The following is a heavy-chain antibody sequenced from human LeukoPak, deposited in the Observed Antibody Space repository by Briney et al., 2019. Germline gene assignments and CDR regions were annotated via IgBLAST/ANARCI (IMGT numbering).Heavy chain of an antibody. CDR2: IYHSGST. J-gene: IGHJ1*01. CDR3: ARTNYYGSGSYYPGF. V-gene: IGHV4-59*08. Sequence: PSETLSLTCTVSGGSLRRYYWSWVRQPPGKGLEWIGLIYHSGSTDYNPSLKSRGTISVDTSKNQFSLKLSSVTAADTAVYYCARTNYYGSGSYYPGFWGQGTLVTVSS. CDR1: GGSLRRYY. D-gene: IGHD3-10*01.